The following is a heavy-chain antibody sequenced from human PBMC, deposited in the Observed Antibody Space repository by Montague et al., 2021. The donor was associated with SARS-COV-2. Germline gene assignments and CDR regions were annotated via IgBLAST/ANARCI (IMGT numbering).Heavy chain of an antibody. CDR3: ARDRGYFDWLFHSDYYYYGMDV. J-gene: IGHJ6*02. CDR1: GGSISSGGYY. CDR2: IYYSGST. D-gene: IGHD3-9*01. V-gene: IGHV4-31*03. Sequence: TLSPTCTVSGGSISSGGYYWSWIRQHPGKGLEWIGYIYYSGSTYYNPCLKSRVTISVDTSKNQFSLKLRSVTAADTAVYYCARDRGYFDWLFHSDYYYYGMDVWGQGTTVTVSS.